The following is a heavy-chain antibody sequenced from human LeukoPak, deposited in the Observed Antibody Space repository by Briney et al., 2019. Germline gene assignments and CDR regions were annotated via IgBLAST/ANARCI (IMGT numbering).Heavy chain of an antibody. D-gene: IGHD5-18*01. CDR3: AKPRGYSSDAFDI. CDR2: ISGGGSNT. V-gene: IGHV3-23*01. Sequence: GGSLRLSCTASEFTFSSYAMTWVRQAPGKGLEWVSGISGGGSNTYYADSVKGRFTISRDNPKGTLYLQLNSLRAEDTALYYCAKPRGYSSDAFDIWGQGTMVTVSS. CDR1: EFTFSSYA. J-gene: IGHJ3*02.